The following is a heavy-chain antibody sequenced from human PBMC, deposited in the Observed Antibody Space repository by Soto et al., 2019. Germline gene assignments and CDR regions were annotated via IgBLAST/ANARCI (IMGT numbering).Heavy chain of an antibody. CDR1: GASISTDIW. Sequence: SETLSLTCAVSGASISTDIWWSWVRQPPGKGLEWIGEVHHSGSTNYNTSLKSRVTTSVDKSKSQFSLQLISVTAADTAMYYCARGYAFDIWSQGTMVTVSS. CDR2: VHHSGST. CDR3: ARGYAFDI. J-gene: IGHJ3*02. V-gene: IGHV4-4*02.